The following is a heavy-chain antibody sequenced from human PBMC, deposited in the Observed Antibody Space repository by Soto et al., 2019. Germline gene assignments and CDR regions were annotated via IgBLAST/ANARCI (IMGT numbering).Heavy chain of an antibody. CDR2: MSYDGSNE. Sequence: QVQLVESGGGVVQPGRSLRLSCAASGFTFSHYAMHWVRQAPGKGLEWVALMSYDGSNEYYADSVKGRFTISRDNSNNTLYRQMNSLRSKDTAVYYCAKDGSHNFDYWGQGTLVTVSS. J-gene: IGHJ4*02. CDR3: AKDGSHNFDY. D-gene: IGHD1-26*01. V-gene: IGHV3-30*18. CDR1: GFTFSHYA.